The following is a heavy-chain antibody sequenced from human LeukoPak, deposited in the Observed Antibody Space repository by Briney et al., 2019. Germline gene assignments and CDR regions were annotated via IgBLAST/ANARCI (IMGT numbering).Heavy chain of an antibody. V-gene: IGHV2-5*02. D-gene: IGHD3-22*01. CDR2: IYWDDDK. CDR1: DFSLSTSGVN. Sequence: SGPTLVKPTQTLTLTCTFSDFSLSTSGVNVGWIRQPPGKALEWLALIYWDDDKRYSPSLKSRLTITEDTSKNQVVLSLTNTDPVDTATYYCVYRRSSGGYFDFWGQGTLVTVSS. CDR3: VYRRSSGGYFDF. J-gene: IGHJ4*02.